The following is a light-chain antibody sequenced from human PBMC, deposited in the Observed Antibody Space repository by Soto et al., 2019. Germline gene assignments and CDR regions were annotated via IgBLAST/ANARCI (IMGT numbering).Light chain of an antibody. J-gene: IGKJ5*01. CDR1: QGISSA. CDR2: DAS. Sequence: AIHLTQSPSSLSASVGDRVTITCRASQGISSALAWCQQKPGKPPKLLLYDASSLESGVPSSFGGSGSGTDFTLAISSLQPEDYANYYGQQFNSYPITFGHGTRLVI. V-gene: IGKV1-13*02. CDR3: QQFNSYPIT.